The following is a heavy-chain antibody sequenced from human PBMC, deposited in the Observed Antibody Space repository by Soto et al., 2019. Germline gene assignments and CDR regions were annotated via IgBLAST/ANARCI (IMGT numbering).Heavy chain of an antibody. J-gene: IGHJ3*02. D-gene: IGHD7-27*01. CDR2: ISYDGSNK. Sequence: QVQLVESGGGVVQPGRSLRLSVPAFGFTFVAFGIHWARQVPGKGLEWVALISYDGSNKSYADPVKGRFTISRDNSKNTLYLQMNSLRTEDTAVYYCAKDLGHGGRGAFDIWGQGTMVTVSS. V-gene: IGHV3-30*18. CDR3: AKDLGHGGRGAFDI. CDR1: GFTFVAFG.